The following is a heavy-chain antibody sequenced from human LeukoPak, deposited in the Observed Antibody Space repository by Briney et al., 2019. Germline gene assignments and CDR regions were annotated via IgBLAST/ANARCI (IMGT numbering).Heavy chain of an antibody. Sequence: ASVKVSCKASGYTFTGYYMHWVRQAPGQGLEWTGWINPNSGGTNYAQKFQGRVTMTRDTSISTAYMELSRLRSDDTAVYYCARDGWGLYYPYYFDYWGQGTLVTVSS. J-gene: IGHJ4*02. CDR2: INPNSGGT. CDR3: ARDGWGLYYPYYFDY. D-gene: IGHD3-10*01. CDR1: GYTFTGYY. V-gene: IGHV1-2*02.